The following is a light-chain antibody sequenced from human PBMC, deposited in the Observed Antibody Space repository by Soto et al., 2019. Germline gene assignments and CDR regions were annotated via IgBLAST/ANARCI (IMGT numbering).Light chain of an antibody. V-gene: IGKV1-5*01. CDR1: QSTSSW. Sequence: DIQMTQSPSTLSASVGDRVTITCRASQSTSSWLAWYQQKPGKAPKLLIYDASSLESGVPSRFSGSGSGTEFTLTISSLQPDDFATYYCQQYNSWGTFGQGTKVDIK. J-gene: IGKJ1*01. CDR3: QQYNSWGT. CDR2: DAS.